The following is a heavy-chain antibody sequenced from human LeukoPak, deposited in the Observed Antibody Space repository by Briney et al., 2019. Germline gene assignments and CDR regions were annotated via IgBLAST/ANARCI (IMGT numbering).Heavy chain of an antibody. J-gene: IGHJ4*02. CDR1: GDSVSSNSAA. V-gene: IGHV6-1*01. CDR3: ARGYYGSGSHEGDFDY. CDR2: TYYRSKWYN. D-gene: IGHD3-10*01. Sequence: SQTLSLTCAISGDSVSSNSAAWNWIRQSPSRGLEWLGRTYYRSKWYNDYAVSVKSRITINPDTSKNQFSLQLNSVTPEDTAVYYCARGYYGSGSHEGDFDYWGQGTLVTVSS.